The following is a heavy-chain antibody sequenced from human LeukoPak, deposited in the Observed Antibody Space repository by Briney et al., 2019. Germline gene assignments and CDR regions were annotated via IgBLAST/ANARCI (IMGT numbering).Heavy chain of an antibody. J-gene: IGHJ3*02. V-gene: IGHV5-51*01. D-gene: IGHD3-3*01. CDR1: GYSFTSYW. CDR3: ARPRSYSDFWSGYSNDGFHI. Sequence: GESLKISCKGSGYSFTSYWIGWVRQMPGKGLEWMGIIYPGDSHTKYSPSFQGQVTISADKSINTAYLQWSSLKASDTAKYYCARPRSYSDFWSGYSNDGFHIWGQGTMVTVSS. CDR2: IYPGDSHT.